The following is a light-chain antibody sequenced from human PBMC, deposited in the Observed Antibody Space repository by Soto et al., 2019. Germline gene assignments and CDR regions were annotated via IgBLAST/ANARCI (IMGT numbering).Light chain of an antibody. CDR1: QSLLHSNGYNY. V-gene: IGKV2-28*01. CDR3: MQALQTPLT. CDR2: LGS. Sequence: DIVMTQSPLSLPVTPGEPASISCRSSQSLLHSNGYNYLDWYLQKPGQSPQLLIYLGSNRASGVPDRFNGSGPGTDFTLKISRVEAEDVGVYYCMQALQTPLTFGGGTKV. J-gene: IGKJ4*01.